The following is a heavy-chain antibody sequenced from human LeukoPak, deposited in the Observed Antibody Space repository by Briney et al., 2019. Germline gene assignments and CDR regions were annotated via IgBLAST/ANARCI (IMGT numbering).Heavy chain of an antibody. J-gene: IGHJ5*01. Sequence: SETLSLTCTVSGVSISSSYFWGWIRQPPGKGLEWIGSIYYSGSTYYNPSLKSRVTMSVDTSKNQFSLQLSSVTAADTAVYYCARDRYCSSTSCYVPYNWFDSWGQGTLVTVSS. V-gene: IGHV4-39*07. CDR2: IYYSGST. D-gene: IGHD2-2*01. CDR1: GVSISSSYF. CDR3: ARDRYCSSTSCYVPYNWFDS.